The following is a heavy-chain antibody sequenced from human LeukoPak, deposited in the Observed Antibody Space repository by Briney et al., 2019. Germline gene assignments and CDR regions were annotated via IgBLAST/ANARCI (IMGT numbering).Heavy chain of an antibody. CDR1: GFTFTDFA. CDR3: AKDARGYHRPIDH. Sequence: GGSLRLSCAASGFTFTDFAMNWVRQTPGKGLEWVSGIGGGGTNTDYADSVKGRFTISRDNSKNTLTLQMSSLRADDTAVYFCAKDARGYHRPIDHWGQGILVTVSS. D-gene: IGHD3-22*01. CDR2: IGGGGTNT. J-gene: IGHJ4*02. V-gene: IGHV3-23*01.